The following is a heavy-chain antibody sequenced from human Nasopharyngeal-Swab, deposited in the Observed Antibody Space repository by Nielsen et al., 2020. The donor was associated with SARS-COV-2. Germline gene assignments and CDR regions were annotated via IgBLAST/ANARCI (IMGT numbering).Heavy chain of an antibody. CDR3: SRRRSGWSYYFDY. J-gene: IGHJ4*02. V-gene: IGHV2-5*02. CDR1: GFPLRPSAMG. Sequence: SGLTLALPTQTLTLTCTFSGFPLRPSAMGVGWIRHTPGKALEWLALIYWDDDKSYSPSLKSRLTITKDTSKNQVVLTMTNMDPVDTATYYCSRRRSGWSYYFDYWGQGTLVTVSS. D-gene: IGHD6-19*01. CDR2: IYWDDDK.